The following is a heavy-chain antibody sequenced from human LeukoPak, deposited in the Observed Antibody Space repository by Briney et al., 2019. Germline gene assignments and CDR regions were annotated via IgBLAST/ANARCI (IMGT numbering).Heavy chain of an antibody. J-gene: IGHJ6*02. V-gene: IGHV3-7*03. CDR2: INHNGNVN. CDR1: GFTFSSYW. D-gene: IGHD3-16*01. CDR3: ARGGGLDV. Sequence: GGSLRLSCAASGFTFSSYWMNWARQAPGKGLEWVASINHNGNVNYYVDSVKGRFTISRVNAKNSPYLQMSNLRAEDTAVYFCARGGGLDVWGQGATVTVSS.